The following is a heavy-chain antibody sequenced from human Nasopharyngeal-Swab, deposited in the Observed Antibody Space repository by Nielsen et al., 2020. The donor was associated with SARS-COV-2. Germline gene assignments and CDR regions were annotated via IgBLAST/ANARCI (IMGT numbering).Heavy chain of an antibody. D-gene: IGHD1-26*01. CDR2: ISWNSGSI. J-gene: IGHJ4*02. Sequence: SLKISCAASGFTFDDYAMHWVRQAPGKGLEWVSGISWNSGSIGYADSVKGRFTISRDNAKNSLYLQMNSLRAEDTALYYCAKDTSGSCSHFDYWGQGTLVTVSS. CDR1: GFTFDDYA. CDR3: AKDTSGSCSHFDY. V-gene: IGHV3-9*01.